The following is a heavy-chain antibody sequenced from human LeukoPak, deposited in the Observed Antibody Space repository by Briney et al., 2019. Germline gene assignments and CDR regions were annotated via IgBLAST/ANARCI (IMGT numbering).Heavy chain of an antibody. Sequence: GGSLRLSCAASGFTLSDYYMSWIRQAPGKGLEWVGRIKSKTDGGTTDYAAPVKGRFTISRDDSKNTLYLQMNSLKTEDTAVYYCTTLYDYVWGSYRHKSKSYFDYWGQGTLVTVSS. CDR2: IKSKTDGGTT. D-gene: IGHD3-16*02. V-gene: IGHV3-15*01. CDR1: GFTLSDYY. CDR3: TTLYDYVWGSYRHKSKSYFDY. J-gene: IGHJ4*02.